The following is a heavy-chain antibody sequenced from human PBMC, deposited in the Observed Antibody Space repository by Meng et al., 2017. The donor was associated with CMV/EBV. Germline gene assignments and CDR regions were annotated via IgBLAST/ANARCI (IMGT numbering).Heavy chain of an antibody. D-gene: IGHD2-2*01. V-gene: IGHV1-2*02. Sequence: ASVKVSCKASGYTFTGYYMHWVRQAPGQGLEWMGWINPNSGGTNYAQKFQGRVTMTRDKSISTAYMELSRLRSDDTAVYYWARHEYQLRQRCWFDPWGQGTLVTVSS. CDR2: INPNSGGT. CDR1: GYTFTGYY. J-gene: IGHJ5*02. CDR3: ARHEYQLRQRCWFDP.